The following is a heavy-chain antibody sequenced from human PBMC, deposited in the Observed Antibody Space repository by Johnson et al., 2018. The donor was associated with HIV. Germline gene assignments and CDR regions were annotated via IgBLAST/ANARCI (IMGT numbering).Heavy chain of an antibody. J-gene: IGHJ3*02. CDR1: GFTVSSNY. Sequence: VQLVESGGGLIQAGGSLRLSCAASGFTVSSNYMSWVRQAPGKGLEWVAVIYRGGNTYYAAPVKGRFTISSDNSKNTLYLQIKSLGAEDTAVYYCAREMATIRGYAFVIWGQGTMVTVSS. CDR2: IYRGGNT. D-gene: IGHD5-24*01. CDR3: AREMATIRGYAFVI. V-gene: IGHV3-66*03.